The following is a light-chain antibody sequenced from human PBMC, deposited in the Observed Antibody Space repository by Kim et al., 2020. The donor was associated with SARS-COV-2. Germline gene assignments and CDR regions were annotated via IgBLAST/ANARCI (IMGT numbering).Light chain of an antibody. CDR3: QQYGSSHPLT. V-gene: IGKV3-20*01. J-gene: IGKJ4*01. CDR1: QSVSSSY. Sequence: PGERATLSCRASQSVSSSYLAWYQQKPGQAPRLLFYGASSRATGIPDRFSGSGSGTDFTLTISRLEPEDFAVYYCQQYGSSHPLTFGGGTKVDIK. CDR2: GAS.